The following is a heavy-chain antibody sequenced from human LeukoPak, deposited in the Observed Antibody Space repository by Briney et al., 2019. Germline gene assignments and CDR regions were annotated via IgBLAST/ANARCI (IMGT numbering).Heavy chain of an antibody. CDR2: IYYSGST. D-gene: IGHD4-17*01. J-gene: IGHJ4*02. V-gene: IGHV4-39*01. CDR1: GGSISSSSYY. CDR3: ARHEWRTVTTHFDY. Sequence: ASETLSFTCTVSGGSISSSSYYWGWIRQPPGKGLEWIGSIYYSGSTYYNPSLKSRVTISVDTSKNQFSLKLSSVTAADTAVYYCARHEWRTVTTHFDYWGQGTLVTVSS.